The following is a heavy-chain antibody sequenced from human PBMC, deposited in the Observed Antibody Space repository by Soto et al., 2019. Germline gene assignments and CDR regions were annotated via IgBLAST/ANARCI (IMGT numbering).Heavy chain of an antibody. V-gene: IGHV3-30*18. CDR1: GFTFSSYG. CDR2: ISYDGSNK. D-gene: IGHD4-4*01. Sequence: GGSLRLSCAASGFTFSSYGMHWVRQAPGKGLEWVAVISYDGSNKYYADSVKGRFTISRDNSKNTLYLQMNSLRAEDTAVYYCAKDPTSVTTQNWFEPWGQGTLVTVSS. J-gene: IGHJ5*02. CDR3: AKDPTSVTTQNWFEP.